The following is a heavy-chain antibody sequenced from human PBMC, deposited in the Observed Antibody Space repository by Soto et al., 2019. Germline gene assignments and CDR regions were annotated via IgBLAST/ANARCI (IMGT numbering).Heavy chain of an antibody. J-gene: IGHJ4*02. V-gene: IGHV1-69*12. CDR3: ARGTPPQTIRSSVPPGFDY. Sequence: QVQLVQSGAEVKKPGSSVKVSCKASGGTFSSYAISWVRQAPGQGLEWMGGIIPIFGTANYAQKFQGRVTITADESTSTAYMELSSLRSEDTAVYYCARGTPPQTIRSSVPPGFDYWGQGTLVTVSS. CDR1: GGTFSSYA. D-gene: IGHD6-13*01. CDR2: IIPIFGTA.